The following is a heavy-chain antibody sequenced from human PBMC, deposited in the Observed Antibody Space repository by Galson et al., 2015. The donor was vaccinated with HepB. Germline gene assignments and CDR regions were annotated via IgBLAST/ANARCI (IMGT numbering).Heavy chain of an antibody. V-gene: IGHV3-73*01. CDR2: IRNRANNYAT. Sequence: SLRLSCAGSGFTFSGSGIHWVRLASGKGLEWVGRIRNRANNYATAYAASVRGRFTVSRDDSKNTAYLQMNSLKTEDTAVYYCTRPGYGSSWFLDYSHGMDIWGQGTTVIVS. J-gene: IGHJ6*02. CDR1: GFTFSGSG. CDR3: TRPGYGSSWFLDYSHGMDI. D-gene: IGHD6-13*01.